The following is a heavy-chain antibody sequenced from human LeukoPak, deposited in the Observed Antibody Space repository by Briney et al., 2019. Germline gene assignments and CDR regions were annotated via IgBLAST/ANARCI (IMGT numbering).Heavy chain of an antibody. J-gene: IGHJ1*01. D-gene: IGHD3-16*01. V-gene: IGHV1-8*01. Sequence: GASVKVSCKASGYTFTSYDINWVRQATGQGLEWMGWMNPNSGNTGYAQKFQGRVTMTRNTSISTAYMELSSLRSEDTAVYHCARSKSYGFEHFQHWGQGTLVTVSS. CDR1: GYTFTSYD. CDR2: MNPNSGNT. CDR3: ARSKSYGFEHFQH.